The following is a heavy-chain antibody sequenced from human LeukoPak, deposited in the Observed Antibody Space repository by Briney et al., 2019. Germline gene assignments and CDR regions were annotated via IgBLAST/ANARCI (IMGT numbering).Heavy chain of an antibody. J-gene: IGHJ4*02. CDR1: TDSISKSLYH. V-gene: IGHV4-39*07. CDR2: IYYQGNT. D-gene: IGHD3-22*01. Sequence: SETLSLTCTVSTDSISKSLYHWAWVRQPPGKGLEWIAEIYYQGNTYYNPSLSGRVTISVDTSKNQFSLQLNAVTAADTALYFCASVKLSYYYDTTGYFDSWGQGSPVTVSS. CDR3: ASVKLSYYYDTTGYFDS.